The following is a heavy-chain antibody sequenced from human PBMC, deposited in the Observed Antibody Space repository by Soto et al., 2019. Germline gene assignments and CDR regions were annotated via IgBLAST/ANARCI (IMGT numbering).Heavy chain of an antibody. CDR3: ATQNSDYGSGTYSY. Sequence: QVQLMQSGAEVKKPGASVKVSCKASGYTFTDYQIHWVRQAPGQGLEWMGWINPNSGDTNFAEKFRGWVTMTRDVAISTAYLELGSLKSDDTAVYDCATQNSDYGSGTYSYWGQGTLVTVSS. D-gene: IGHD3-10*01. CDR1: GYTFTDYQ. V-gene: IGHV1-2*04. CDR2: INPNSGDT. J-gene: IGHJ4*02.